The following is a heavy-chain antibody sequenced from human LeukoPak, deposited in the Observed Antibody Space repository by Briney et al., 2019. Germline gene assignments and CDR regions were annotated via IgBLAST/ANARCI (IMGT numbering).Heavy chain of an antibody. CDR3: ARDFNPLSSGCLGY. J-gene: IGHJ4*02. CDR2: ISAYNGNT. Sequence: ASVKVSCKASGYTFTSYGISWVRQAPGQGLEWMGWISAYNGNTNYAQKLQGRGTMTTDTSTSPAYMELRSLRSDDPAVYYCARDFNPLSSGCLGYWGQGTLVTVSS. V-gene: IGHV1-18*01. D-gene: IGHD3-22*01. CDR1: GYTFTSYG.